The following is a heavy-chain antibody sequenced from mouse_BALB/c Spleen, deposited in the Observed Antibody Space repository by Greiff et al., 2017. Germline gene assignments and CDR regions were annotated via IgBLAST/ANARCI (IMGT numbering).Heavy chain of an antibody. CDR1: GFTFSSFG. D-gene: IGHD1-1*01. Sequence: EVKLVESGGGLVQPGGSRKLSCAASGFTFSSFGMHWVRQAPEKGLEWVAYISSGSSTIYYADTVKGRFTISRDNPKNTLFLQMTSLRSEDTAMYYCARNRGGYYGSFAYWGRGTLVTVSA. J-gene: IGHJ3*01. V-gene: IGHV5-17*02. CDR3: ARNRGGYYGSFAY. CDR2: ISSGSSTI.